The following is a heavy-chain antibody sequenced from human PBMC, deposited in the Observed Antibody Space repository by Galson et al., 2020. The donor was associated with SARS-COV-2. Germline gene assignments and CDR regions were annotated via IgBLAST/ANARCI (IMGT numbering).Heavy chain of an antibody. D-gene: IGHD2-21*02. CDR3: AREENFVLVGTATRMCYLDE. Sequence: SETLSLTCTVSGGSISRGGYYWSWIRPHPGKGLEWIGYIYYSGSTNYNPTLKTRVTLPVDTSKNHFSLKLSSVTAADTAVYDCAREENFVLVGTATRMCYLDEWGRGTLATVSS. CDR2: IYYSGST. J-gene: IGHJ4*02. V-gene: IGHV4-31*03. CDR1: GGSISRGGYY.